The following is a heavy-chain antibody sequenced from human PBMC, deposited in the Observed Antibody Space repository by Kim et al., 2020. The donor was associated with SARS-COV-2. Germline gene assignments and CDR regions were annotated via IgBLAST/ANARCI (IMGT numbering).Heavy chain of an antibody. CDR2: IYYSGST. D-gene: IGHD3-22*01. V-gene: IGHV4-39*01. J-gene: IGHJ4*02. CDR3: ASRSMIVVAIDY. CDR1: GGSISSSSYY. Sequence: SETLSLTCTVSGGSISSSSYYWGWIRQPPGKGLEWIGSIYYSGSTYYNPSLKSRVTISVDTSKNQFSLKLSSVTAADTAVYYCASRSMIVVAIDYWGQGTLVTVSS.